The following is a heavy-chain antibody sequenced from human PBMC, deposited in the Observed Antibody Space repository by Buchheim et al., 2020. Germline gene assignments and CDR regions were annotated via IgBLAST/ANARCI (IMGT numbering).Heavy chain of an antibody. CDR2: ISYDGSNK. CDR1: EFTFSSYG. Sequence: QVQLVESGGGVVQPGRSLRLSCAASEFTFSSYGMHWVRQAPGKGLEWVAVISYDGSNKYYADSVKGRLTISRDNSQKTLYLQMNSLRAEDTAVYYCAKDGHLRNYQFDYWGQGTL. CDR3: AKDGHLRNYQFDY. J-gene: IGHJ4*02. D-gene: IGHD3-16*02. V-gene: IGHV3-30*18.